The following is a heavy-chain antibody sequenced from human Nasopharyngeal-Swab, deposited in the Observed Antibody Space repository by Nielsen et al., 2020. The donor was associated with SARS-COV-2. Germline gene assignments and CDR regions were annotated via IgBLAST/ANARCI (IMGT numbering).Heavy chain of an antibody. CDR3: ARDQESGPLPGDYYDSMGGGMDV. CDR2: IRSSSSYI. D-gene: IGHD3-22*01. V-gene: IGHV3-21*01. Sequence: GESLKISCAASGFTFSSYSMNWVRQAPGKWLEWVSSIRSSSSYIYYADSVKGRFTISRDNAKNSLYLQMNSLRAEDTAVYYCARDQESGPLPGDYYDSMGGGMDVWGQGTTVTVSS. J-gene: IGHJ6*02. CDR1: GFTFSSYS.